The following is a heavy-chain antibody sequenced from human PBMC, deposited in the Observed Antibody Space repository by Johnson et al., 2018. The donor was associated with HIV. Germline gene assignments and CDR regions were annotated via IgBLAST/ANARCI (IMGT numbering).Heavy chain of an antibody. CDR1: GFTFSSYW. V-gene: IGHV3-74*02. CDR2: ISPDESKT. J-gene: IGHJ3*02. Sequence: VQLVESGGGLVKPGGSLRLSCAASGFTFSSYWMHWVRQAPGKGPVWVSRISPDESKTDYADSVKGRFTISRDNAKNTLHLQMNSLRGEDTAVYYCARGGRYSESVNDAHDIWGQGTMVTVSS. CDR3: ARGGRYSESVNDAHDI. D-gene: IGHD1-26*01.